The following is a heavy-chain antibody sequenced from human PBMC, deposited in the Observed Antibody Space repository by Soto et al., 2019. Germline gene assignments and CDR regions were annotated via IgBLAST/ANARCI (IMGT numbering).Heavy chain of an antibody. CDR3: AGESDRYYYGSGSYYNRNYYYYMDV. Sequence: SETLSLTCTVSGGSISSYYWSWIRQPPGKGLEWIGYIYYSGSTNYNPSLKSRVTISVDTSKNQFSLKLSSVTAADTAVYYCAGESDRYYYGSGSYYNRNYYYYMDVWGKGTTVTVSS. CDR1: GGSISSYY. D-gene: IGHD3-10*01. V-gene: IGHV4-59*01. CDR2: IYYSGST. J-gene: IGHJ6*03.